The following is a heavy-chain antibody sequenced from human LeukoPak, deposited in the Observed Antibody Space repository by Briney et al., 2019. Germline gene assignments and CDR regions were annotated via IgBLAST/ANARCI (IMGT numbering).Heavy chain of an antibody. Sequence: GGSLRLSCAASGFTFSNAWMSWVRQAPGKGLEWVGCIKTKTDGRTTDYAATVKGRFTISRDDSNNTLYLQMSSLKTEDTAVYYCTTTARWGQGTLVTVSS. V-gene: IGHV3-15*01. J-gene: IGHJ4*02. CDR3: TTTAR. CDR2: IKTKTDGRTT. CDR1: GFTFSNAW.